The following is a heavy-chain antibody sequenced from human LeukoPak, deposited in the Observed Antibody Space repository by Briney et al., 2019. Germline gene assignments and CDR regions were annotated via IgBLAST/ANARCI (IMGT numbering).Heavy chain of an antibody. CDR3: ARIAMKQLVLFDYYYYMDV. CDR1: SASISSGCYY. V-gene: IGHV4-61*02. J-gene: IGHJ6*03. D-gene: IGHD6-13*01. CDR2: IYTSGST. Sequence: SQTLSLICTVSSASISSGCYYSSWLRQPAGKGLEWIGRIYTSGSTNYNPSLKSRVTISLDTSNTQFSLKLSSVTAADTAVYYCARIAMKQLVLFDYYYYMDVWGKGTTVTLSS.